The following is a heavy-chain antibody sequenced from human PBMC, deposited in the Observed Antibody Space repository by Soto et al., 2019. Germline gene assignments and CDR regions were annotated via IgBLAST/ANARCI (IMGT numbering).Heavy chain of an antibody. D-gene: IGHD6-19*01. CDR3: ARDSSGWYEYAFDI. CDR2: INAGNGNT. Sequence: VASVKVSCKASGYTFTSYAMHWVRQAPGQRLEWMGWINAGNGNTKYSQKFQGRVTITRDTSASTAYMELSSLRSEDTAVYYCARDSSGWYEYAFDIWGQGTMVTVSS. J-gene: IGHJ3*02. CDR1: GYTFTSYA. V-gene: IGHV1-3*01.